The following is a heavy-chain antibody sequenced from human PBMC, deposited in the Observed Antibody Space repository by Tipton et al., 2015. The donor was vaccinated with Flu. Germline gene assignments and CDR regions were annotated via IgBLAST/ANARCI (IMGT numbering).Heavy chain of an antibody. D-gene: IGHD2-21*02. J-gene: IGHJ4*02. CDR2: IYPDDSDT. CDR3: VRQNCGGDCYPDY. CDR1: GSSFSSYW. V-gene: IGHV5-51*01. Sequence: QLVQSGAEVKKPGESLKISCKGSGSSFSSYWIAWVRQMPGKGLEWMGIIYPDDSDTKYSPPFQGHVTFSADKSVNTAYLQWSSLKASDTAIYFCVRQNCGGDCYPDYWSQGTLVTVSS.